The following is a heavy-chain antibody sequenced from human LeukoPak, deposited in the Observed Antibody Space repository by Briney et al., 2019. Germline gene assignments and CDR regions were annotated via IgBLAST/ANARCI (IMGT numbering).Heavy chain of an antibody. D-gene: IGHD4-17*01. CDR2: IYPGGDS. CDR1: GFHFGSKH. Sequence: PGGSLRLSCAASGFHFGSKHMNWVRQAPGKGLEWVSGIYPGGDSYYADSLKGRFIISRDISKNTVFLQMNSLRDEDTAVYHCARLNFGDDYWGQGALVTVSS. V-gene: IGHV3-53*01. J-gene: IGHJ4*02. CDR3: ARLNFGDDY.